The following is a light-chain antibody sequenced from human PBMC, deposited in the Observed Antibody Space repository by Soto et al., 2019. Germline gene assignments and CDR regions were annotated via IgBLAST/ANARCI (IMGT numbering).Light chain of an antibody. J-gene: IGLJ3*02. CDR1: NIGSKR. V-gene: IGLV3-21*02. Sequence: YELPQPPSVSVAPGQTARITCGGNNIGSKRVHWYQQKPGQAPVLVVHDDSDRPSGIPERLSGSNSGNTATLSISRVEAGDEADYYCQVWDSSSDHRVFGGGTKLTVL. CDR2: DDS. CDR3: QVWDSSSDHRV.